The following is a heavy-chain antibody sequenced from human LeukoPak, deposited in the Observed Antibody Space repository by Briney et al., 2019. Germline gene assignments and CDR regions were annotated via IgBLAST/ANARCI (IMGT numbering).Heavy chain of an antibody. V-gene: IGHV4-38-2*02. CDR1: GYSISSGYY. D-gene: IGHD1-26*01. Sequence: PSETLSLTCTVSGYSISSGYYWGWIRQPPGKGLEWIANIYHSGNTYYNPSLKSRVTISVDTSRNQFSLKLSSVTAADTAVYYCARASYWAGFFAFDIWGQGTMVTVSS. J-gene: IGHJ3*02. CDR2: IYHSGNT. CDR3: ARASYWAGFFAFDI.